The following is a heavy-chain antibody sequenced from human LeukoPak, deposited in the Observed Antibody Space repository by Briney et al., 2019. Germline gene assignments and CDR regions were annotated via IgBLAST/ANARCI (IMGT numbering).Heavy chain of an antibody. CDR3: ARDYEWLRF. CDR1: GFTFSSYS. V-gene: IGHV3-48*01. D-gene: IGHD5-12*01. Sequence: GGSLRLSCAASGFTFSSYSMNWVRQAPGKGLEWVSYISSSSSTIYYADPVKGRFTISRDNDKNSLYLQMNSLRAEDTAVYYCARDYEWLRFWGQGTLGTVSS. J-gene: IGHJ4*02. CDR2: ISSSSSTI.